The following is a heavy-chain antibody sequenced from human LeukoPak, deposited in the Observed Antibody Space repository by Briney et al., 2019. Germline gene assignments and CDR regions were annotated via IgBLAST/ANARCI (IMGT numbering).Heavy chain of an antibody. D-gene: IGHD3-10*01. CDR1: GGSISSYY. J-gene: IGHJ4*02. V-gene: IGHV4-59*01. Sequence: PSETLSLTCTVSGGSISSYYWSWLRQPPGKGLEWIGYIYYSGSTNYNPSLKSRVTISVDTSENQFSLKVNSVTAADTAVYYCARVSYGLFDYWGQGTLVTVSS. CDR2: IYYSGST. CDR3: ARVSYGLFDY.